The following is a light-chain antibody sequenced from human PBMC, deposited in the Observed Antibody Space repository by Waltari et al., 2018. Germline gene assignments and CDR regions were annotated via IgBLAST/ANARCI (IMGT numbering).Light chain of an antibody. J-gene: IGKJ4*01. CDR2: AAS. Sequence: DIQMTQSPSSVSASVGDRVTITCLGSQGIRSWLAWFQQKPGKAPNLLIYAASSLQSGVPSRFSGSGSGTDFTLTISSLQPEDFATYYCQQAASFPLTFGGGTKVEIK. CDR3: QQAASFPLT. CDR1: QGIRSW. V-gene: IGKV1D-12*01.